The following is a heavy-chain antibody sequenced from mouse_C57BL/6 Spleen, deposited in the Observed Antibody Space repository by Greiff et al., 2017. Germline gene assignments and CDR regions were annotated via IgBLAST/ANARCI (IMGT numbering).Heavy chain of an antibody. J-gene: IGHJ3*01. CDR3: ARDEQHRGAWFAY. V-gene: IGHV5-4*01. Sequence: VQLKESGGGLVKPGGSLKLSCAASGFTFSSYAMSWVRQTPEKRLEWVATISDGGSYTYYPDNVKGRFTITRDNAKNNRYLQMSHLKSEDKAMYYCARDEQHRGAWFAYWGQGTLVTVSA. D-gene: IGHD3-2*02. CDR1: GFTFSSYA. CDR2: ISDGGSYT.